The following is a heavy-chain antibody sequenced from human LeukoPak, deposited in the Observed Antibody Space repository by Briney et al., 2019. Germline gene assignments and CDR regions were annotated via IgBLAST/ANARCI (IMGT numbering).Heavy chain of an antibody. D-gene: IGHD3-16*01. Sequence: GRSLRLSCAASGFTFSPYCMSWVRQAPGKGLEWVAGIKEDGGEKSYVDSVKGRFTISRDNARNSLFLQMNSLRAEDTAVYYCARDVHTFYFDYWGQGTLVTVSS. J-gene: IGHJ4*02. CDR2: IKEDGGEK. CDR3: ARDVHTFYFDY. V-gene: IGHV3-7*01. CDR1: GFTFSPYC.